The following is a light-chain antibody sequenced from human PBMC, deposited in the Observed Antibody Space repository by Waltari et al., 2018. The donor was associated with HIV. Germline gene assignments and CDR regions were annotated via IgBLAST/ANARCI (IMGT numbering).Light chain of an antibody. CDR3: AAWDDSLNGVV. Sequence: QSVLPQPPSASEAPRQRVTIACSGSSAHIGNTAVNWYQQLPGKPPKLLNYYDDLLASGVSDRFSGSKSGTSASLAISGLQSEDESDYYCAAWDDSLNGVVFGGGTKLTVL. J-gene: IGLJ2*01. CDR1: SAHIGNTA. CDR2: YDD. V-gene: IGLV1-36*01.